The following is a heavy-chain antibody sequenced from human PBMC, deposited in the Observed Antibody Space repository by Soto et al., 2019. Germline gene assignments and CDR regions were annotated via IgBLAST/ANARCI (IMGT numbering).Heavy chain of an antibody. CDR2: INAGNGNT. CDR1: GYTFTSYA. CDR3: ARQIGGGSFNSYYYYYGMDV. V-gene: IGHV1-3*01. D-gene: IGHD2-15*01. Sequence: GASVKVSCKASGYTFTSYAMHWVRQAPGQRLEWMGWINAGNGNTTYSQKFQGRVTITRDTSASTAYMELSSLRSEDTAVYYCARQIGGGSFNSYYYYYGMDVWGQGTTVTVSS. J-gene: IGHJ6*02.